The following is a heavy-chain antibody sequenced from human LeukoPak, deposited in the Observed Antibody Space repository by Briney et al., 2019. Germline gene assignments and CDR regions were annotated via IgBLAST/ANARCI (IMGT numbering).Heavy chain of an antibody. CDR1: GFTFRPYA. V-gene: IGHV3-23*01. CDR2: INGGGDTT. CDR3: TNLPTY. Sequence: GGSLRLSCAASGFTFRPYAMNWVRQAPGKGLEWVSSINGGGDTTYYAESVKGRFTISLDNSKNTLYLQMDSLRPEDTAVYYCTNLPTYWGQGTLVTVSS. J-gene: IGHJ4*02.